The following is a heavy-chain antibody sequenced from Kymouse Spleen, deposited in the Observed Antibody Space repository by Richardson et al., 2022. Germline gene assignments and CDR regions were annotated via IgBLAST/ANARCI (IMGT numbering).Heavy chain of an antibody. Sequence: EVQLVESGGGLVKPGGSLRLSCAASGFTFSSYSMNWVRQAPGKGLEWVSSISSSSSYIYYADSVKGRFTISRDNAKNSLYLQMNSLRAEDTAVYYCARDSYYDFWSGYYYYGMDVWGQGTTVTVSS. V-gene: IGHV3-21*03. D-gene: IGHD3-3*01. CDR3: ARDSYYDFWSGYYYYGMDV. J-gene: IGHJ6*02. CDR1: GFTFSSYS. CDR2: ISSSSSYI.